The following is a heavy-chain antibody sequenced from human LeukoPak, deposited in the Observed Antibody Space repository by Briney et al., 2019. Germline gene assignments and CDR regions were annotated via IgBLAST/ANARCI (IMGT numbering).Heavy chain of an antibody. V-gene: IGHV3-53*01. CDR2: IYSGGSK. CDR3: ARVGGWQYYFDY. D-gene: IGHD6-19*01. J-gene: IGHJ4*02. CDR1: GVTFNRNY. Sequence: GGSLKLSCEASGVTFNRNYMSWGRQAPGKGLEWVSVIYSGGSKYYADSVKGRFTISRHNSKNTLYLQMNRLRAEDTAVYYCARVGGWQYYFDYWGPGTMVTVSS.